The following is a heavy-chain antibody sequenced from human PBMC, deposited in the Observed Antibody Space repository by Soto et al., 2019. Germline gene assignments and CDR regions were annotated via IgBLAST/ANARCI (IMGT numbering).Heavy chain of an antibody. V-gene: IGHV3-23*01. CDR3: EGITIFGVVRFDY. D-gene: IGHD3-3*01. CDR1: GFTFSSYA. Sequence: HPGGSLRLSCAASGFTFSSYAMSWVRQAPGKGLEWVSAISGSGGSTYYADSVKGRFTISRDNSKNTLYLQMNSLRAEDTAVYYCEGITIFGVVRFDYWGQGTLVTVSS. CDR2: ISGSGGST. J-gene: IGHJ4*02.